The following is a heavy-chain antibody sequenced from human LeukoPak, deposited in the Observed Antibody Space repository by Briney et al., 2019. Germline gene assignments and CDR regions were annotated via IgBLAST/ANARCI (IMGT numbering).Heavy chain of an antibody. D-gene: IGHD6-13*01. CDR3: ARGDSSSFYSCFYGLDV. CDR2: INSDGTSS. V-gene: IGHV3-74*01. Sequence: WGSLRLSCAPSRFTFKSYWMYWVRQAPGKGLVYVSRINSDGTSSSYTDSVKGRFTISRDNAKNTLYLQMNNLRAEDTAVYYCARGDSSSFYSCFYGLDVWGQGTTVTVSS. J-gene: IGHJ6*02. CDR1: RFTFKSYW.